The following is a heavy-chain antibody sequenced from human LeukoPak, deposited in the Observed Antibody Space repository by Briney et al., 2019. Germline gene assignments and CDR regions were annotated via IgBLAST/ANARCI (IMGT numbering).Heavy chain of an antibody. Sequence: ESGPTLVKPTQTLTLTCTFSGFSLSTSGVGVGWIRQPPGKALEWLVLIYWNDDKRYSPSLKSRLTITKDTSKNQVVLTMTNMDPVDTATYYCAHTEGVAVAGTFDYWGQGTLVTVSS. J-gene: IGHJ4*02. CDR1: GFSLSTSGVG. CDR3: AHTEGVAVAGTFDY. CDR2: IYWNDDK. V-gene: IGHV2-5*01. D-gene: IGHD6-19*01.